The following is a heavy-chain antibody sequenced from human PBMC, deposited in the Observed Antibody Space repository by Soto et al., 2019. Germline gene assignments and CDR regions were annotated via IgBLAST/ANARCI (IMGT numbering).Heavy chain of an antibody. CDR2: IIPIFGTA. CDR1: GGTFSSYA. D-gene: IGHD3-22*01. Sequence: SVKVSCKASGGTFSSYAISWVRQAPGEGLEWMGGIIPIFGTANYAQKFQGRVTITAEESTSTAYMELSSLRSEDTAVYYCARDPHYYDTSNNWFDPWGQGTLVTVSS. V-gene: IGHV1-69*13. CDR3: ARDPHYYDTSNNWFDP. J-gene: IGHJ5*02.